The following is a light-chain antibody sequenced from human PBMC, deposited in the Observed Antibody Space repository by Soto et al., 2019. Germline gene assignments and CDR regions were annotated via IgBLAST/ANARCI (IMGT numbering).Light chain of an antibody. Sequence: QSVLTQPPSASGTPGQRVTISCSGSSSNIGSKTVNWYQQLPGTAPKLLIYGSDQRPSGVPDLFSGSKSGTSASLAISGLQSEDEADYYCAAWDDSLNGYVFGTGTKVTV. J-gene: IGLJ1*01. CDR1: SSNIGSKT. CDR3: AAWDDSLNGYV. V-gene: IGLV1-44*01. CDR2: GSD.